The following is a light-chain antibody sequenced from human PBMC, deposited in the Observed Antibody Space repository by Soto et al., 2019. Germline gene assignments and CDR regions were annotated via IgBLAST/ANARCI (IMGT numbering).Light chain of an antibody. V-gene: IGKV3-15*01. CDR1: QTVSTN. J-gene: IGKJ1*01. CDR3: KQYHNWPWT. Sequence: ERVMTHSPATLSVSPGERVTLSCSASQTVSTNLAWYQQKPGQAPRLLISDASARATGLPAKFTGGGSGTEFTLTINGMQSEDSAVYYCKQYHNWPWTFGQGTKVDIK. CDR2: DAS.